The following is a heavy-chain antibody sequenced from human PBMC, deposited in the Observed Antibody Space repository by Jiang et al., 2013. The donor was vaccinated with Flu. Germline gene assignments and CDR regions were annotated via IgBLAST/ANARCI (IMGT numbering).Heavy chain of an antibody. V-gene: IGHV2-5*02. CDR3: AHRRLIRSSGWFIDY. J-gene: IGHJ4*02. D-gene: IGHD6-19*01. CDR1: GFSLSTSGVG. CDR2: IYWDDDK. Sequence: KPTQTLTLTCTFSGFSLSTSGVGVGWIRQPPGKALEWLALIYWDDDKRYSPSLKSRLTITKDTSKNQVVLTMTNMDPVDTATYYCAHRRLIRSSGWFIDYWGQGTLVTVSS.